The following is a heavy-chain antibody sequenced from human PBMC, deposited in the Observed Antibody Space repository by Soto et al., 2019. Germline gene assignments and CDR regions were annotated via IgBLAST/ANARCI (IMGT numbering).Heavy chain of an antibody. CDR3: ATDTAMVTVLEPYFDY. J-gene: IGHJ4*02. V-gene: IGHV3-48*03. D-gene: IGHD5-18*01. CDR2: ISSSGSTI. CDR1: GFTFSSYE. Sequence: GGSLRLSCAASGFTFSSYEMNWVRQAPGKGLEWVSYISSSGSTIYYADSVKGRFTISRDNAKNSLYLQMNSLRAEDTAVYYCATDTAMVTVLEPYFDYWGQGTLVTVSS.